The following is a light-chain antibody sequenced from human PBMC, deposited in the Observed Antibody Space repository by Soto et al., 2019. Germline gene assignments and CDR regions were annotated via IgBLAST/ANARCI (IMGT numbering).Light chain of an antibody. J-gene: IGKJ1*01. CDR1: QSISIN. CDR3: QQRNNWPPT. V-gene: IGKV3-15*01. CDR2: GAS. Sequence: EIVITQSPATLSVSPGERVTLSCRASQSISINLAWYQRKPGQSPRLLFSGASTRATGVPVRFSGSGSGTEFTLSISSLQSEDFAVYFCQQRNNWPPTFGQGTKVDIK.